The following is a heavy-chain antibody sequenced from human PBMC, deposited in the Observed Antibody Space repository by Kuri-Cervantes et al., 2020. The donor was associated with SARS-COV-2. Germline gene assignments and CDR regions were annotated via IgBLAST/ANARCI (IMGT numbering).Heavy chain of an antibody. V-gene: IGHV4-39*01. D-gene: IGHD5-18*01. CDR3: ASQVDTAMAFDY. Sequence: SEDLSLTCTVSGGSISSSSYYWGWIRQPPGKGLEWIGSIYYSGSTYYNPSLKSRVTISVDTSKNQFSLKLSSVTAADTAVYYCASQVDTAMAFDYWGQGTLVTVSS. CDR1: GGSISSSSYY. J-gene: IGHJ4*02. CDR2: IYYSGST.